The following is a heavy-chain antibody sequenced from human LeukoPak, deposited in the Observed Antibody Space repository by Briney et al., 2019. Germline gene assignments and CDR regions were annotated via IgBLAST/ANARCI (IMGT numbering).Heavy chain of an antibody. Sequence: GGSLRLSCAASGFILSSFAMTWVRQAPGKGLEWVSSISGSGGSTYHADSVKGRFTISRDNSKNTLFLQMNSLSADDTAVYYCAKETKSGTWGQGTLVTVSS. J-gene: IGHJ5*02. V-gene: IGHV3-23*01. D-gene: IGHD3-10*01. CDR1: GFILSSFA. CDR3: AKETKSGT. CDR2: ISGSGGST.